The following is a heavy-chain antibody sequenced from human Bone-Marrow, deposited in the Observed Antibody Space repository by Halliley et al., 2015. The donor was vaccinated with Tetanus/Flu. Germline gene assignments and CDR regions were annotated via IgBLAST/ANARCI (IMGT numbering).Heavy chain of an antibody. D-gene: IGHD3-3*01. J-gene: IGHJ2*01. CDR2: IYYSGSS. Sequence: IGYIYYSGSSYSNPSLKSRVTLSIDKSKNQFSPKLRSVTAADTALYFCARGREGLGDDWYFDLWGRGSLVTVSS. V-gene: IGHV4-31*02. CDR3: ARGREGLGDDWYFDL.